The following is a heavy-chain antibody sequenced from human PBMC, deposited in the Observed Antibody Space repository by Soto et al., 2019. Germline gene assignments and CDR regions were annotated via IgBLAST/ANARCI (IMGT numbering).Heavy chain of an antibody. Sequence: ASVKVSCKPSGYTFSSYAISWVRQAPGQGLEWMGWISAYNDNTNYVQKLQGRVTMTTDTSTSTAYMEPRSLRSDDTAVYYCARGTGGNWAAFDIWGQGTMVTVSS. V-gene: IGHV1-18*01. D-gene: IGHD2-15*01. CDR3: ARGTGGNWAAFDI. CDR2: ISAYNDNT. J-gene: IGHJ3*02. CDR1: GYTFSSYA.